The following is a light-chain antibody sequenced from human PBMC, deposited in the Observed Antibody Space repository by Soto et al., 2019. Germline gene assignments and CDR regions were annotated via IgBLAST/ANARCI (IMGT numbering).Light chain of an antibody. CDR2: DAS. CDR3: QQYNSSSFG. V-gene: IGKV1-5*01. Sequence: DIQMTQSPSTLSASVGDRVTITRRASQSISVWLAWYQQKPGKAPKLLIYDASSLEGGVPSRFSGSGSGTEFTLTITSLQPADFATYHCQQYNSSSFGFGPGTKWIS. CDR1: QSISVW. J-gene: IGKJ3*01.